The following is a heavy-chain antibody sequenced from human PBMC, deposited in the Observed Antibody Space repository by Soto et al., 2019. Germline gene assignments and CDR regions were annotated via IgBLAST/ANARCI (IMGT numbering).Heavy chain of an antibody. D-gene: IGHD2-2*01. Sequence: GESLKISCKGSGYSFTSYWIGWVRQMPGKGLEWMGIIYPGDSGTRYSPSFQGQVTISADKSISTAYLQWSSLKASDTAMYYCARGYCSSTSFSCYYYGMDVWGQGTTVTVSS. V-gene: IGHV5-51*01. CDR3: ARGYCSSTSFSCYYYGMDV. J-gene: IGHJ6*02. CDR2: IYPGDSGT. CDR1: GYSFTSYW.